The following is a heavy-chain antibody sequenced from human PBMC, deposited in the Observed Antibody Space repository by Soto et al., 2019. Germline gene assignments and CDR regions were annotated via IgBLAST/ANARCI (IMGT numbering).Heavy chain of an antibody. J-gene: IGHJ4*02. Sequence: SETLSLTCTVSGDSITSNSYFWAWIRQPPGKGLEWIGSIYYSGTTNYNPSLKSRVTISVDTSKNQFSLKLSSVTAADTAIYYCARSSTGYGELQYWGQGTLVTVSS. CDR2: IYYSGTT. CDR1: GDSITSNSYF. D-gene: IGHD4-17*01. CDR3: ARSSTGYGELQY. V-gene: IGHV4-39*07.